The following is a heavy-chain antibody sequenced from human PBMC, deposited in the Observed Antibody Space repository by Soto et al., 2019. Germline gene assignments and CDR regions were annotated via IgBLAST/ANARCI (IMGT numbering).Heavy chain of an antibody. CDR3: ARVSGGDYLDY. CDR1: GGSISSYY. Sequence: SETLSLTCTVSGGSISSYYWSWIRQPPGKGLEWIGYIYYSGSTNYNPSLKSRVTISVDTSKNQFSLKLNSVTAADTAVYYCARVSGGDYLDYWGQGTLVTVSS. CDR2: IYYSGST. V-gene: IGHV4-59*12. D-gene: IGHD2-21*01. J-gene: IGHJ4*02.